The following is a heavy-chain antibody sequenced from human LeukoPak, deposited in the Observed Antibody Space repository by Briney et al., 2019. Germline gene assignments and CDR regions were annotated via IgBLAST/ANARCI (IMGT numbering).Heavy chain of an antibody. D-gene: IGHD1-26*01. J-gene: IGHJ4*02. CDR3: ARDGTYYRAYDY. CDR2: ITSGSGYI. V-gene: IGHV3-21*01. CDR1: GFSFGDFW. Sequence: SGGSLRLSCAASGFSFGDFWMNWVRQAPGKGLEWVSFITSGSGYINYADSVKGRFTISRDNAKNSLYLQMNSLRAEDTAVYYCARDGTYYRAYDYWGQGTLVTVSS.